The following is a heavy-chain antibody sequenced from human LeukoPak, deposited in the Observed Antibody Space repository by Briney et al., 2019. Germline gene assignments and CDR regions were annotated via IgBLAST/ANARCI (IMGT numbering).Heavy chain of an antibody. J-gene: IGHJ6*03. CDR1: GFTFSSYE. D-gene: IGHD3-9*01. Sequence: GGSLRLSCAASGFTFSSYEMNWVRQAPGKGLEWVSYISSSGSTIYYADSVKGRFTISRDNAKNSLYLQMNSLRAEDTAVYYCARDGNYDILTGYHYYYYMDVWGKGTTVTISS. CDR3: ARDGNYDILTGYHYYYYMDV. V-gene: IGHV3-48*03. CDR2: ISSSGSTI.